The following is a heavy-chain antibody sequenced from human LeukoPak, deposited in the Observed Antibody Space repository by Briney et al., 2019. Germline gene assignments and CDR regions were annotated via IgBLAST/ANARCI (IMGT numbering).Heavy chain of an antibody. V-gene: IGHV4-59*08. D-gene: IGHD6-13*01. CDR1: GGSTSSYY. J-gene: IGHJ4*02. Sequence: SETLSLTCTVSGGSTSSYYWSWIRQPPGKGLEWIGYIYYSGSTNYNPFLKSRVTISVDTSKNQFSLKLSSVTAADTAVYYCARLNSSSWYDYWGQGTLVTVSS. CDR3: ARLNSSSWYDY. CDR2: IYYSGST.